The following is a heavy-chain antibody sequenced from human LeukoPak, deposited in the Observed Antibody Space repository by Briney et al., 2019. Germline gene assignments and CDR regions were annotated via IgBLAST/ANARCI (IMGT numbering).Heavy chain of an antibody. CDR1: GFTLSSYE. V-gene: IGHV3-48*03. Sequence: GGSLRLSCAASGFTLSSYEMNWVRQAPGKGLEWVSYISISGSTIYYADSVKGRFTISRDNAKNSLYLEMNSLGAEDTAVYYCASSPFCSSTSCYRTHFQHWGQGTLVTVSS. CDR3: ASSPFCSSTSCYRTHFQH. CDR2: ISISGSTI. D-gene: IGHD2-2*01. J-gene: IGHJ1*01.